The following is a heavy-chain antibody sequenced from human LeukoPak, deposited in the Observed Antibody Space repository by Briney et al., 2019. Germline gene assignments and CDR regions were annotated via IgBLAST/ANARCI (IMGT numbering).Heavy chain of an antibody. J-gene: IGHJ3*02. CDR2: ISSSGGTI. CDR3: ARASAIQLDAFDI. CDR1: GFTFSDYY. Sequence: GGSLRLSCAASGFTFSDYYMSWIRQAPGKGLEWVSYISSSGGTIYYADSVKGRFTISRDNAKDSLYLQMNSLGAEDTAVYYCARASAIQLDAFDIWGQGTMVTVSS. V-gene: IGHV3-11*01. D-gene: IGHD2-2*02.